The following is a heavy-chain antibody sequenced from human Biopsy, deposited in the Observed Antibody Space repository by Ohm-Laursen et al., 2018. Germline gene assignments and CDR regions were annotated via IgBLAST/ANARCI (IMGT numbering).Heavy chain of an antibody. CDR2: NIPILGTG. CDR1: GGTFINYG. J-gene: IGHJ1*01. V-gene: IGHV1-69*06. Sequence: SSVKVSCKAPGGTFINYGVNWVRQAPGQGLEWLGGNIPILGTGNYAQKFQDRVTVAADTSTSTSTMELRSLRSDDTAVYYCATKLTGYFHHWGQGTLVIVSS. D-gene: IGHD3-9*01. CDR3: ATKLTGYFHH.